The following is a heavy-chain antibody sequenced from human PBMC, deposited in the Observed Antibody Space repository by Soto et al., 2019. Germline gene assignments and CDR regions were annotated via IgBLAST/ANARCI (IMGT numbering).Heavy chain of an antibody. V-gene: IGHV4-30-4*01. CDR2: IYYSGST. D-gene: IGHD3-16*01. CDR1: GGSISSGDYY. J-gene: IGHJ4*02. CDR3: ARGYMITFGGALSFDY. Sequence: PSETLSLTCTVSGGSISSGDYYWSWIRQPPGKGLEWIGYIYYSGSTYYNPSLKSRVTISVDTSKNQFSLKLSSVTAADTAVYYCARGYMITFGGALSFDYWGQGTLVTVS.